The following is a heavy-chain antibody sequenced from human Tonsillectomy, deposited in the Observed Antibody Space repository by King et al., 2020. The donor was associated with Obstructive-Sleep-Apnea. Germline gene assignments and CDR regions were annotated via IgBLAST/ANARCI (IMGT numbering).Heavy chain of an antibody. D-gene: IGHD3-10*01. J-gene: IGHJ3*02. CDR3: ARGGPYGSGSYYNPNDAFDI. CDR1: GGSISSGGYY. Sequence: VQLQESGPGLVKPSQTLSLTCTVSGGSISSGGYYWSWIRQHPGKGLEWIGYIYYSGSTYCNPSLKSRVTISVDTSKNQFSLKLRSVTAADTAVYYCARGGPYGSGSYYNPNDAFDIWGQGTMVTVSS. V-gene: IGHV4-31*03. CDR2: IYYSGST.